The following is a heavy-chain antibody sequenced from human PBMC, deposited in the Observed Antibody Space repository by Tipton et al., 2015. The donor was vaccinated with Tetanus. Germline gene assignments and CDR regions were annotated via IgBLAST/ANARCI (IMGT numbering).Heavy chain of an antibody. CDR3: ARAISSRWGNHAAFDI. V-gene: IGHV3-7*01. Sequence: SLRLSCVASGFTFRNYCMTWVRQAPGKGLEWVANIKQDGSAQYYVDSVKGRFTFSRDNAKNSLYLQVNSLRVEDTAVYYCARAISSRWGNHAAFDICGQGTVVTVSS. D-gene: IGHD1-14*01. CDR1: GFTFRNYC. CDR2: IKQDGSAQ. J-gene: IGHJ3*02.